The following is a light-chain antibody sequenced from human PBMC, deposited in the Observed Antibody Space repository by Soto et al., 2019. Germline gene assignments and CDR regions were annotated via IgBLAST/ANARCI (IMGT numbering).Light chain of an antibody. V-gene: IGKV3-20*01. Sequence: EIVMTQSPATLSVSPGERATLSCRASQSVSSNLAWYQQKPGQAPRLLIYGSSIRATGIPDRFSGSGSGTDFTLTISRLEPEDFAVYYCQQYGSSPQTFGQGTRLEIK. CDR1: QSVSSN. J-gene: IGKJ5*01. CDR2: GSS. CDR3: QQYGSSPQT.